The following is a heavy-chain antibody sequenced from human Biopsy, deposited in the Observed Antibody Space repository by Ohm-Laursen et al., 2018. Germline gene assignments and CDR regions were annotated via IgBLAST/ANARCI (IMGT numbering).Heavy chain of an antibody. CDR1: GASMTGYF. D-gene: IGHD3-3*01. Sequence: SETLSLTCIVSGASMTGYFWTWVRQPAGRGLEWIGHIYTIGDTTYNPSLESRVTMSLDTSKNQFSLKMTSLTAADTAVYFCAREDEGLLRALDLWGQGTMVTVSS. J-gene: IGHJ3*01. CDR3: AREDEGLLRALDL. V-gene: IGHV4-4*07. CDR2: IYTIGDT.